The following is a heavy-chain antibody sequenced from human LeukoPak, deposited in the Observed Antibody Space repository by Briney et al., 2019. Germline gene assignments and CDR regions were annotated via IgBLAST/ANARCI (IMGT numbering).Heavy chain of an antibody. Sequence: SETLSLTCAVYGGSFSGYYWSWIRQPPGKGLEWIGEINHSGSTNYNPSLKSRVTISVDTSKNHFSLNLSSVTAADTAVYYCARDSIWRSPSDAFDIWGQGTMVTVSS. J-gene: IGHJ3*02. CDR3: ARDSIWRSPSDAFDI. CDR1: GGSFSGYY. V-gene: IGHV4-34*01. D-gene: IGHD3-9*01. CDR2: INHSGST.